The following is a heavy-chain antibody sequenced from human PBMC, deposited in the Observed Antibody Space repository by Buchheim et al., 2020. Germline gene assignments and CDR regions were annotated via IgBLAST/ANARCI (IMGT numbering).Heavy chain of an antibody. CDR1: GGSISSGSYY. D-gene: IGHD3-3*01. Sequence: QVQLQESGPGLVKPSQTLSLTCTVSGGSISSGSYYWSWIRQPAGKGLEWIGRIYTSGSTNYNPSLKSRVTISVDTSKNQFSLKLSSVTAADTAVYYCARSYYDFWSGYYEVGDYYGMDVWGQGTT. CDR3: ARSYYDFWSGYYEVGDYYGMDV. V-gene: IGHV4-61*02. J-gene: IGHJ6*02. CDR2: IYTSGST.